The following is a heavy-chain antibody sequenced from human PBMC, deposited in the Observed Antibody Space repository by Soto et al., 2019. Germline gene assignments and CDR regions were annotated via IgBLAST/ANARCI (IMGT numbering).Heavy chain of an antibody. J-gene: IGHJ5*02. Sequence: PSETLSLTCTVSGGSISTTSYYWVWVRQPPGKGLEWIGSVYSSGSTYYNPSLKSRVTISVDTSKNQFSLKLTSVTAADTAVYYCARVVSVYRNWFDPWGQGTLVTVSP. CDR2: VYSSGST. V-gene: IGHV4-39*01. CDR3: ARVVSVYRNWFDP. CDR1: GGSISTTSYY. D-gene: IGHD2-8*01.